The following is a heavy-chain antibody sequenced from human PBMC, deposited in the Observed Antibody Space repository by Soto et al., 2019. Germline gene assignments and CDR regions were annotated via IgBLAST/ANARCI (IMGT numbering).Heavy chain of an antibody. CDR2: LHSGGST. V-gene: IGHV3-66*01. Sequence: GGSLRLSCVASGFTVSNYFMSWVRQAPGKGLQWVSVLHSGGSTFYADSVKGRFTVSRDNSKNTLHLQMNSLRAEDTAVYYCEKDLTPITMIVVVSSTLPDYWGQGT. D-gene: IGHD3-22*01. J-gene: IGHJ4*02. CDR1: GFTVSNYF. CDR3: EKDLTPITMIVVVSSTLPDY.